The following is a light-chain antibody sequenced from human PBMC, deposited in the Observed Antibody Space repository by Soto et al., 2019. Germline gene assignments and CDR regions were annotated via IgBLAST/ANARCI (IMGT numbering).Light chain of an antibody. Sequence: DIQMTQSPSFLSASVGDRVTITCRASQGIDRWLAWYQQKPGKAPKVLIYAASSLRSGVPSRFSGSGSGTDFSLTISSLQPEDLETYYCKQSKSFHLSFGGGAEADI. CDR3: KQSKSFHLS. J-gene: IGKJ4*01. CDR2: AAS. V-gene: IGKV1-12*01. CDR1: QGIDRW.